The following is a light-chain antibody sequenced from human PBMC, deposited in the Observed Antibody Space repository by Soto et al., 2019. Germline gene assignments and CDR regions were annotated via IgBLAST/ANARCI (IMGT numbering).Light chain of an antibody. V-gene: IGKV3-11*01. J-gene: IGKJ4*01. CDR3: QHYSNWPLT. CDR1: QSVSTY. Sequence: EIVLTQSPATLSLSPGERATLSCRASQSVSTYFAWYQQKPGQAPRLLIYGASDRATGIPARFSGSGSGTDFTLTMSSLEPEDFAVYYCQHYSNWPLTFGGGTKVEIK. CDR2: GAS.